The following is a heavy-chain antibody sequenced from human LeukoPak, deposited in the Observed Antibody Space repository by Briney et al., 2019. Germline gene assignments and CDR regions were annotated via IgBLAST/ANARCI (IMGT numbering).Heavy chain of an antibody. Sequence: GSSVKVSCKASGGTFSSYAISWVRQAPGQGLEWMGRIIPIFGIANYAQKFQGRVTITADKSTSTAYMELSSLRSEDTAVYYCARDLGGQRIAGTWGQGTLVTVSS. D-gene: IGHD6-13*01. CDR3: ARDLGGQRIAGT. V-gene: IGHV1-69*04. J-gene: IGHJ5*02. CDR1: GGTFSSYA. CDR2: IIPIFGIA.